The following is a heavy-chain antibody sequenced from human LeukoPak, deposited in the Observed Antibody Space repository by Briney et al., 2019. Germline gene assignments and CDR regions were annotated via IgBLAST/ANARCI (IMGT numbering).Heavy chain of an antibody. D-gene: IGHD3-22*01. V-gene: IGHV4-34*01. CDR3: ARANYYDSSGYYFYAFDI. J-gene: IGHJ3*02. Sequence: SETLSLTCAVYGGSFSGYYWNWIRQPPGKGLEWIGEINHSGSTNYNPSLKSRVTISINTSKNQFSLKLSSVTAADTAVYYCARANYYDSSGYYFYAFDIWGQGTMVTVSS. CDR1: GGSFSGYY. CDR2: INHSGST.